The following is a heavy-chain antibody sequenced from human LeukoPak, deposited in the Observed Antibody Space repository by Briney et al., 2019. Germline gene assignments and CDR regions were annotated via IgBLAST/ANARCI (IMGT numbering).Heavy chain of an antibody. Sequence: GGSLRLSCAAAGFTLSSYWMHWVRQAPGKGLVWVSRINSDGRSTSYADSVKGRFTISRDNAKNTLYLQMNSLRAEDTAVYYCARPAKPYYYDTSGYYLDYWGQGTLVTVSS. J-gene: IGHJ4*02. CDR2: INSDGRST. CDR3: ARPAKPYYYDTSGYYLDY. V-gene: IGHV3-74*01. D-gene: IGHD3-22*01. CDR1: GFTLSSYW.